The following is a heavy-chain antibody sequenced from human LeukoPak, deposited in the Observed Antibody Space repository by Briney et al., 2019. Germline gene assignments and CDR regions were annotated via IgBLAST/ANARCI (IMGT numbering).Heavy chain of an antibody. Sequence: AETLSLTCTVFGGSIRSYYWSWIRQPPGKGLEWIGHLSYSGTTNYNPSLNSRVAISIDTSSNQFSLNLNSVTASDTAVYYCARGYRPPSSGFDYWGQGTPVTVSS. CDR2: LSYSGTT. D-gene: IGHD6-19*01. CDR3: ARGYRPPSSGFDY. V-gene: IGHV4-59*08. J-gene: IGHJ4*02. CDR1: GGSIRSYY.